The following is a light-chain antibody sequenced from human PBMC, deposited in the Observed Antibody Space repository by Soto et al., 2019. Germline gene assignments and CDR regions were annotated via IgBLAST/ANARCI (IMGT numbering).Light chain of an antibody. J-gene: IGKJ2*01. CDR3: QQSYNTPPYT. CDR1: QSISNF. V-gene: IGKV1-39*01. Sequence: DIQMTQSPSSLSASVGDRVTITCRASQSISNFLTWYQQKPGTAPNLLIYGASSLQSGVPSRFSGSGAGTDFTLTITSLQPEDFATYYCQQSYNTPPYTFGQGTRLELK. CDR2: GAS.